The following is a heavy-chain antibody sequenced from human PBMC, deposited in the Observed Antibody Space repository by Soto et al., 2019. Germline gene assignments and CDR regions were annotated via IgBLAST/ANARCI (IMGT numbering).Heavy chain of an antibody. V-gene: IGHV3-30-3*01. CDR1: GFTFSSYA. D-gene: IGHD2-2*01. J-gene: IGHJ1*01. Sequence: QVQLVESGGGVVQPGRSLRLSCAASGFTFSSYAMHWVRQAPGKGLEWVAVISYDGSNKYYADSVKGRFTISRDNSKNTLYLQMNSLRAEDTAVYYCARDQLLVVPHGPGYFQHWGQGTLVTVSS. CDR2: ISYDGSNK. CDR3: ARDQLLVVPHGPGYFQH.